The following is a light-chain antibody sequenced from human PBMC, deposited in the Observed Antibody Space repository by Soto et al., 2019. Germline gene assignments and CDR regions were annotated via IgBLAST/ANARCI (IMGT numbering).Light chain of an antibody. CDR1: QSVSSS. J-gene: IGKJ4*01. CDR2: GAS. Sequence: EIVLTQSPGTLSVPPGERAPLSCRASQSVSSSLAWYQQQPGQAPRLVIYGASTRATGVPARFSGTGSGTEFILTICSLQSEDFAVYYCQQYNKWRGTFCGGTKLDI. V-gene: IGKV3-15*01. CDR3: QQYNKWRGT.